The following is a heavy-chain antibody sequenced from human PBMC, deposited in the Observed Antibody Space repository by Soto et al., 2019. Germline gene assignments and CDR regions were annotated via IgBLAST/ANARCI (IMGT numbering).Heavy chain of an antibody. CDR3: ARGDWVTTMMDY. D-gene: IGHD4-17*01. CDR1: GGSISSGGYY. Sequence: QVQLQESGPGLVKPSQTLSLTCTVSGGSISSGGYYWSWIRQHPGKVLEWIGYIYYSGSTYYNPSLKSRVTISVDTSKNQFSLKLSSVTAADTAVYYCARGDWVTTMMDYWGQGTLVTVSS. J-gene: IGHJ4*02. CDR2: IYYSGST. V-gene: IGHV4-31*03.